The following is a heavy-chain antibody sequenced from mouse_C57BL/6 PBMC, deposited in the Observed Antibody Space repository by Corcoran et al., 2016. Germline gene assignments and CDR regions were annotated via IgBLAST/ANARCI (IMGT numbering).Heavy chain of an antibody. CDR2: INTYSGVP. D-gene: IGHD1-1*01. V-gene: IGHV9-3*01. CDR3: ARYYYGSSYDY. Sequence: QIQLVQSGPELKKPGETVKISCKASGYTFTTYGMSWVKQATGKGVKWMGWINTYSGVPTYADYFKGRFAFSLETSASTAYLQINNLKNEDTATYFCARYYYGSSYDYWGQGTTLTVSS. CDR1: GYTFTTYG. J-gene: IGHJ2*01.